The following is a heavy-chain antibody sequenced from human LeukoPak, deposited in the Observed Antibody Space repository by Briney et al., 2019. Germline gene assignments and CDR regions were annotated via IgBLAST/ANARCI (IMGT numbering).Heavy chain of an antibody. CDR1: GGSISSYY. J-gene: IGHJ6*02. D-gene: IGHD3-3*01. CDR2: ICYSGST. V-gene: IGHV4-59*01. Sequence: SETLSLTCTVSGGSISSYYWSWIRQPPGKGLEWIGYICYSGSTNYNPSLKSRVTISVDTSKNQFSLKLSSVTAADTAVYYCAGTQLLEWLVSPYGMDVWGQGTTVTVSS. CDR3: AGTQLLEWLVSPYGMDV.